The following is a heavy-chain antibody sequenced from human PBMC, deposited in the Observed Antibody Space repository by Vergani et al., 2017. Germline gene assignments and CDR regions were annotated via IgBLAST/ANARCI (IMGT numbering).Heavy chain of an antibody. Sequence: EVQLEQSGAAVKKPGESLEISCKGSGYSFSRNWIAWVRERPGQGLEWMGMIYPGNSETRNNPSFRGQVTMSVDKSISTAYLQWSSLKASDSAMSYCARVFCRGMSCAGTDYFYHIDVWGKGTTVTVS. V-gene: IGHV5-51*03. CDR1: GYSFSRNW. D-gene: IGHD3/OR15-3a*01. CDR2: IYPGNSET. CDR3: ARVFCRGMSCAGTDYFYHIDV. J-gene: IGHJ6*03.